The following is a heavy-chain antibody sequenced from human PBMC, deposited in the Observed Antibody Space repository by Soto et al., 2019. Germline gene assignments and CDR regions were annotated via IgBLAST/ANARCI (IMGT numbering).Heavy chain of an antibody. D-gene: IGHD3-10*01. CDR3: VKGLHYYGSGTYSS. J-gene: IGHJ5*02. Sequence: GGSLRLSCSASGFTFSDYAMHWVRQAPGKRLEYVSAISNNGGSTYYADSVKGRFTISRDNSKITLYLQMSSLRAEDTAVYYCVKGLHYYGSGTYSSWGQGTLVTAPQ. V-gene: IGHV3-64D*06. CDR2: ISNNGGST. CDR1: GFTFSDYA.